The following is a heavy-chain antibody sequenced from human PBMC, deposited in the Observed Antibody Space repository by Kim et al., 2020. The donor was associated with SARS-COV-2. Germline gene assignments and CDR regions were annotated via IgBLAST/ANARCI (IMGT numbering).Heavy chain of an antibody. V-gene: IGHV7-4-1*02. D-gene: IGHD4-17*01. J-gene: IGHJ3*02. CDR2: P. Sequence: PTYAQGFTGLFVFSMNTSVSTAYLQISSLKAEDTAVYYCARGDYRDAFDIWGQGTMVTVSS. CDR3: ARGDYRDAFDI.